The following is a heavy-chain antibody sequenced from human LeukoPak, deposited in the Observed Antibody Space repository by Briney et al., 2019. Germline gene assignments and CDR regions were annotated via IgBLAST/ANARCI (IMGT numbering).Heavy chain of an antibody. D-gene: IGHD4-17*01. CDR2: INHSGST. J-gene: IGHJ2*01. V-gene: IGHV4-34*01. CDR1: GGSFSAYY. CDR3: ARDPAKLTTVTGYFDL. Sequence: PSETLSLTCAVYGGSFSAYYWSWIRQPPGKGLEWIGEINHSGSTNYNPSLKSRVTISVDTSKNQFSLKLSSVTAADTAVYYCARDPAKLTTVTGYFDLWGRGTLVTASS.